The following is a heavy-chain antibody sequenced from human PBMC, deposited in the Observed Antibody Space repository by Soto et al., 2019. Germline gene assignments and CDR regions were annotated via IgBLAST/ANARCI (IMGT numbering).Heavy chain of an antibody. CDR2: IFPGDSGT. D-gene: IGHD2-21*02. J-gene: IGHJ4*02. CDR1: GYRFTNYW. V-gene: IGHV5-51*01. CDR3: ATYPPVAVTGAWELDY. Sequence: GESLKISCKTSGYRFTNYWIGWVRQMPGKGLEWMGIIFPGDSGTVYSPSFQGQVTISADTSISTAYLQWSSLKASDTAMYFCATYPPVAVTGAWELDYWGQGTLVTVSS.